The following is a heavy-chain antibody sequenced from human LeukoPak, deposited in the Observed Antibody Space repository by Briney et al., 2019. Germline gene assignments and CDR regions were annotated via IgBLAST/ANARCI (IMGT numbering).Heavy chain of an antibody. D-gene: IGHD1-26*01. J-gene: IGHJ4*02. V-gene: IGHV4-59*01. CDR2: IYYSGST. CDR3: ARDSTTYSGSYLFDY. CDR1: GGSISSYY. Sequence: SETLSLTCTVSGGSISSYYWSWIRQPPGKGLEWIGYIYYSGSTNYNPSLKSRVTISVDASKNQFSLKLSSVTAADTAVYYCARDSTTYSGSYLFDYWGQGTLVTVSS.